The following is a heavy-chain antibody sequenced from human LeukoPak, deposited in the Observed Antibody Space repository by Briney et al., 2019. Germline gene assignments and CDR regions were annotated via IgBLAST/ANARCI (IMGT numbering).Heavy chain of an antibody. Sequence: GGSLRLSCAASGFTFNDYYMSWLRQAPGKGLEWVSYMSGSGGFTTFYADSVKGRFTISRDDAKNLLYLQMHNLRSEDKAVYFCARDTVYGNYYFDNWGQGILVTVSS. J-gene: IGHJ4*02. CDR2: MSGSGGFTT. CDR1: GFTFNDYY. CDR3: ARDTVYGNYYFDN. D-gene: IGHD4-11*01. V-gene: IGHV3-11*01.